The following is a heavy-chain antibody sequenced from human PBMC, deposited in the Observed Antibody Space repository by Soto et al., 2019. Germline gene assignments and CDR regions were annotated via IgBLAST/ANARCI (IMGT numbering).Heavy chain of an antibody. CDR1: GGPFRNYG. V-gene: IGHV3-48*01. J-gene: IGHJ3*01. Sequence: PGGSLRLSCAASGGPFRNYGMNWVRQAPGKGLEWVSYIGLGSSTKYYADSVEGRFTISRDNAKNSLYLQMNSLRAEDTAVYYCARDQLYYNDISGRPLNAFDVWGQGTMVTVSS. D-gene: IGHD3-22*01. CDR2: IGLGSSTK. CDR3: ARDQLYYNDISGRPLNAFDV.